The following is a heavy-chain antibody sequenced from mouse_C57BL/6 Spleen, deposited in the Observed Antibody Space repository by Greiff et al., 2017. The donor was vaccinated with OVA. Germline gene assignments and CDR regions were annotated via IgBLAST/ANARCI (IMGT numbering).Heavy chain of an antibody. CDR1: GFTFSSYA. D-gene: IGHD2-5*01. V-gene: IGHV5-4*01. J-gene: IGHJ2*01. CDR3: ERECYSNSNFDY. Sequence: EVHLVESGGGLVKPGGSLKLSCAASGFTFSSYAMSWVRQTPEKRLEWVATISDGGSYTYYPDNVKGRFTISRDNAKNNLYLQMSQLKSEDTAMYSCERECYSNSNFDYWGQGTTLTVSS. CDR2: ISDGGSYT.